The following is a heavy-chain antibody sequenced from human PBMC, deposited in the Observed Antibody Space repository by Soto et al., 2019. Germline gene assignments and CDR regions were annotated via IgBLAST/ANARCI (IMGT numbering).Heavy chain of an antibody. V-gene: IGHV3-23*01. Sequence: GGSLRLSCAASGVTFNTFEMSWVRQAPGRGLEWVSFISDDSSRTYYADAVKCRFTISRDNSKYTLYLQMNSLTAEDTAVYACLKGGWFDFWGQGTLVTVSP. J-gene: IGHJ4*02. D-gene: IGHD2-15*01. CDR1: GVTFNTFE. CDR2: ISDDSSRT. CDR3: LKGGWFDF.